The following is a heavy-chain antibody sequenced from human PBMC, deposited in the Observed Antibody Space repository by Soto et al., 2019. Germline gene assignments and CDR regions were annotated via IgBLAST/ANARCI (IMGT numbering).Heavy chain of an antibody. J-gene: IGHJ6*02. CDR3: AKCRFPGDFWSDYYYYYGMDV. V-gene: IGHV3-74*01. CDR2: VSGDGGST. D-gene: IGHD3-3*01. Sequence: PRGSLRLSCAASGFTFSSSCMHWVRQAPGKGLVWVSRVSGDGGSTNYADSVKGRFTISRDNAKNTLYLQMNSLRAEDTAVYYCAKCRFPGDFWSDYYYYYGMDVWGQGTTVTVSS. CDR1: GFTFSSSC.